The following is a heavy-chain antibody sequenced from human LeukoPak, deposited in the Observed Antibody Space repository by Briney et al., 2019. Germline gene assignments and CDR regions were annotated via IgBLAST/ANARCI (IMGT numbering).Heavy chain of an antibody. CDR1: GITFSDYY. J-gene: IGHJ4*02. D-gene: IGHD3-22*01. V-gene: IGHV3-11*01. CDR3: AGQSSGYYSWEYFDY. CDR2: ISNSGTTI. Sequence: PGGSLRLSCAASGITFSDYYMSWIRQAPGKGLEWLSYISNSGTTIYYSDSVKGRFTISRYNARNSLYLQMNSLRADDTAVYYCAGQSSGYYSWEYFDYWGQGTLVTVSS.